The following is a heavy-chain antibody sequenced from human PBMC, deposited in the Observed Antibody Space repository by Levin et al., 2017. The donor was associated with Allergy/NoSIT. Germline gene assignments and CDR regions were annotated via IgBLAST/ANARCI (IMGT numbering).Heavy chain of an antibody. CDR3: TTLQLIWGSYCFDY. CDR1: GFTFSNAW. J-gene: IGHJ4*02. D-gene: IGHD3-16*01. Sequence: GGSLRLSCAASGFTFSNAWMSWVRQAPGKGLEWVGRIKSKTDGGTTDYAAPVKGRFTISRDDSKNTLYLQMNSLKTEDTAVYYCTTLQLIWGSYCFDYWGQGTLVTVSS. V-gene: IGHV3-15*01. CDR2: IKSKTDGGTT.